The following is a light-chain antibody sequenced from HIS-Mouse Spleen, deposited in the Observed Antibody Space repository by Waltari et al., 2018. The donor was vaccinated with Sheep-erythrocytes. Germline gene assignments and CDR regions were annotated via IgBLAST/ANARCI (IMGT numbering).Light chain of an antibody. Sequence: QSALTQPRSVSGSPGQSVTIPCTGTSSDVGGYNYVSWYQQHPGKAPKLMIYDVSKRPSGVPDRFSGSKSGNTASLTISGLQAEDEADYYCAAWDDSLNVLVFGGGTKLTVL. V-gene: IGLV2-11*01. CDR3: AAWDDSLNVLV. J-gene: IGLJ2*01. CDR2: DVS. CDR1: SSDVGGYNY.